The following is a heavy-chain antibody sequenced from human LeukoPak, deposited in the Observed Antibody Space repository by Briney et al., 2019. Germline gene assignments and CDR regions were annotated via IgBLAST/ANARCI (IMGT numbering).Heavy chain of an antibody. J-gene: IGHJ4*02. Sequence: GGFLRLSCAASGFTFSSYAMHWVRQAPGKGLEYVSAISSNGGSTYYANSVKGRFTISRDNSKNTLYLQMGSLRAEDMAVYYCARMADFWSGYPYDYWGQGTLVTVSS. V-gene: IGHV3-64*01. CDR1: GFTFSSYA. D-gene: IGHD3-3*01. CDR3: ARMADFWSGYPYDY. CDR2: ISSNGGST.